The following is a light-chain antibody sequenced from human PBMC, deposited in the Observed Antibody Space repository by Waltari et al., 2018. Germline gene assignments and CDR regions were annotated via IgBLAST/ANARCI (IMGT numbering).Light chain of an antibody. CDR3: QSPDINGLYVV. V-gene: IGLV3-25*03. Sequence: SYELTQPPSVSVSPGQTARIPCSGDALPQQYAFWSQQKAGQATVEVMGKDREGPSGIPERLSGSTSGTTVTLIISGVQAEDEADYYCQSPDINGLYVVFGAGTKLTVL. CDR1: ALPQQY. CDR2: KDR. J-gene: IGLJ2*01.